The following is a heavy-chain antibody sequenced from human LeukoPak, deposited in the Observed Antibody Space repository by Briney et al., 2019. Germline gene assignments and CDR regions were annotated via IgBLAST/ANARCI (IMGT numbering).Heavy chain of an antibody. V-gene: IGHV1-46*01. Sequence: ASVKVSCKASGYTFTSYYMHWVRQAPGQGLEWMGIINPSGGSTSYAQKFQGRVTMTRDTSTSTVYMELSSLRSEDTAVYYCARERDFGTMVRVPHFDPWGQGTLVTVSS. CDR3: ARERDFGTMVRVPHFDP. D-gene: IGHD3-10*01. CDR2: INPSGGST. CDR1: GYTFTSYY. J-gene: IGHJ5*02.